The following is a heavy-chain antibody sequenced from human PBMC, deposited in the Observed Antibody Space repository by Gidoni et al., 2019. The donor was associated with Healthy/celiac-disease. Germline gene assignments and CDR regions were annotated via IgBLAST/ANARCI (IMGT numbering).Heavy chain of an antibody. D-gene: IGHD3-3*01. CDR1: GFTVRRNN. Sequence: EVQLVESGGGLIQPGGSLRLSCAASGFTVRRNNMSWVRQAPGKGLAWGLVMYSGGSTYYEASLKGRFTISRDNSKNTLYLQMSSLRAEDTAVYYCARGGTLFGVVIIPDETGGFDYWGQGTLVTVSS. J-gene: IGHJ4*02. CDR3: ARGGTLFGVVIIPDETGGFDY. V-gene: IGHV3-53*01. CDR2: MYSGGST.